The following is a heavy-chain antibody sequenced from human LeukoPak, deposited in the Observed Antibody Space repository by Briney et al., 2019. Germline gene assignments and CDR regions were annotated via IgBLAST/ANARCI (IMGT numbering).Heavy chain of an antibody. V-gene: IGHV1-8*01. D-gene: IGHD3-16*01. CDR3: ARLHWESGGIYFYYYMDV. Sequence: ASVKVSCKASGYTFTSYDINWVRQAPGQGLEWMASMNPNNGNTAYARKFQGRVTMTRNTSIGTAYLGLSALRSEDTAVYYCARLHWESGGIYFYYYMDVWGKGTTVTVSS. CDR1: GYTFTSYD. CDR2: MNPNNGNT. J-gene: IGHJ6*03.